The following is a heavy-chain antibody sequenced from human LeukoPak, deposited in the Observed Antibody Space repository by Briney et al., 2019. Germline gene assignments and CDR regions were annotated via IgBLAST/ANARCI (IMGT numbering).Heavy chain of an antibody. D-gene: IGHD3-10*01. CDR2: ISSDGGRT. Sequence: GGSLRLSCAASGFTFSSYWMSWVRQAPGKGLEYVSAISSDGGRTYYANSVKGRFTISRDNSKNTLYLQMGSLRGEDMAVYYCARVGGDYFDYWGQGTLVTVSS. CDR3: ARVGGDYFDY. V-gene: IGHV3-64*01. J-gene: IGHJ4*02. CDR1: GFTFSSYW.